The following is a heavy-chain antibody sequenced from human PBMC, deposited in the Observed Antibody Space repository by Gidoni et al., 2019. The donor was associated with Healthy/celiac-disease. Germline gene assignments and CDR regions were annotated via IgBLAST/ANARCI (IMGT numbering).Heavy chain of an antibody. V-gene: IGHV4-59*08. J-gene: IGHJ3*02. D-gene: IGHD3-22*01. CDR2: ICYSGST. CDR3: ARRGGYYHDAFDI. Sequence: QVQLHDSGPGLVKPSETLSLTCTVSGGSIISSYWSWIRQPPGTGLEWIAYICYSGSTNYNPSLKSRVTIAVDTSKNQFSLKLSSVTAADTAVYYCARRGGYYHDAFDIWGQGTMVTVSS. CDR1: GGSIISSY.